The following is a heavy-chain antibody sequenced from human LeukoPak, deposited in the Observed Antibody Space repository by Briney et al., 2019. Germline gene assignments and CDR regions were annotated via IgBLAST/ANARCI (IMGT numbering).Heavy chain of an antibody. J-gene: IGHJ4*02. Sequence: HPGGTLRLSCAASGFTFSSYAMSWVRQAPGKGLDWVSVIGDSGVNTDYADSVKGRFTISRDNSKNTLYLQMNSLRAGDTAVYYCAKDRSSGWHYFDYWGQGTLVTASS. CDR1: GFTFSSYA. V-gene: IGHV3-23*01. CDR2: IGDSGVNT. CDR3: AKDRSSGWHYFDY. D-gene: IGHD6-19*01.